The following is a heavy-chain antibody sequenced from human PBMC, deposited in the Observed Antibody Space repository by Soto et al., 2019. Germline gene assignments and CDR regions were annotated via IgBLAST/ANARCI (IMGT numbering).Heavy chain of an antibody. Sequence: QVQLQESGPGLVKPSETLSLTCSVSGGSISSYFWTWIRQPPGKGLEWIGSVHDSGSTNYHPSLKSRVNISVDMSRDHFSLRLSSVTAADTTIYYCARSGWHQMVFPIWGQGTMVTVSS. CDR3: ARSGWHQMVFPI. CDR1: GGSISSYF. V-gene: IGHV4-59*01. J-gene: IGHJ3*02. CDR2: VHDSGST. D-gene: IGHD6-13*01.